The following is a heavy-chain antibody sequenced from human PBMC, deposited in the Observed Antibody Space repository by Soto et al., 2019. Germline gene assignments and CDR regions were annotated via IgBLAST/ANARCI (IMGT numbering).Heavy chain of an antibody. Sequence: QVQLVQSGAEVKKPGASVKVSCKASGYTFTDYYMHWVRQAPGQGLEWMGWINPNSGGTNYTQKFHGWVTMTRDTSISTAYMELSRLGSDDTAMYYCAKQLDCSGGRCYSGFDHWGQGTLVTVSS. D-gene: IGHD2-15*01. V-gene: IGHV1-2*04. J-gene: IGHJ4*02. CDR1: GYTFTDYY. CDR2: INPNSGGT. CDR3: AKQLDCSGGRCYSGFDH.